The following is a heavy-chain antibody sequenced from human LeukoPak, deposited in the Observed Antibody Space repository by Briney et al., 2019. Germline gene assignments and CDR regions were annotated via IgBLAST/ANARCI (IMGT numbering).Heavy chain of an antibody. CDR1: GYTFTNYW. CDR3: ARGGAGCSGGSCNQYYYFGMDV. J-gene: IGHJ6*04. V-gene: IGHV5-10-1*01. Sequence: GESLKISCQGSGYTFTNYWISWVRQMPGKGLEWMGRIDPSDSHTNYSPSFQGHVTISVDKSISTAYLQWSSLAASDTAIYYCARGGAGCSGGSCNQYYYFGMDVWGKGTTVTVFS. CDR2: IDPSDSHT. D-gene: IGHD2-15*01.